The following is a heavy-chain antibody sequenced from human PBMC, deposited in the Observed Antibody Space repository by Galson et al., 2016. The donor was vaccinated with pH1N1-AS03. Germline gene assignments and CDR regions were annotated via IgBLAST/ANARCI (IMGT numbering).Heavy chain of an antibody. V-gene: IGHV4-59*01. CDR3: ASRSSVLYSYGSDV. D-gene: IGHD3-10*01. Sequence: ETLSLTCSVSGDSLDTFSWTWIRQPPGKGLEWIGFTSYGGSTHYTPSLKSRITISVDTSKNLFSLQLKSVTAADTAVYYCASRSSVLYSYGSDVWGQGTTVIVSS. J-gene: IGHJ6*02. CDR2: TSYGGST. CDR1: GDSLDTFS.